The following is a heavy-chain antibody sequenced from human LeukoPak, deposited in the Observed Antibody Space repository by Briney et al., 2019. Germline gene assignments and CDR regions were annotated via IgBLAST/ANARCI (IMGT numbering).Heavy chain of an antibody. Sequence: SQTLSLTCAISGDSVSSNSAAWNWIRQSPSRGLEWLGRTYYMSKWYNDYAVSVKSRITINPDTSKNQFSLQLNSVTPEDTAVYYCARDIGLTGTTFRAPYERENYYYYYMDVWGKGTTVTVSS. CDR2: TYYMSKWYN. CDR3: ARDIGLTGTTFRAPYERENYYYYYMDV. V-gene: IGHV6-1*01. CDR1: GDSVSSNSAA. J-gene: IGHJ6*03. D-gene: IGHD1-7*01.